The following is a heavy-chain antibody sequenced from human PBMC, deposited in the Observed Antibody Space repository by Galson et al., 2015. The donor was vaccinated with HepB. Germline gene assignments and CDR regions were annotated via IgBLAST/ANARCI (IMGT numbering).Heavy chain of an antibody. J-gene: IGHJ3*02. CDR2: ISYDGSNK. CDR1: GFTFSSYA. CDR3: ARDNYDILTGYYPGAFDI. Sequence: SLRLSCAASGFTFSSYAMHWVRQAPGKGLEWVAVISYDGSNKYYADSVKGRFTISRDNSKNTLYLQMNSLRAEDTAVYYCARDNYDILTGYYPGAFDIWGQGTMVTVSS. V-gene: IGHV3-30*04. D-gene: IGHD3-9*01.